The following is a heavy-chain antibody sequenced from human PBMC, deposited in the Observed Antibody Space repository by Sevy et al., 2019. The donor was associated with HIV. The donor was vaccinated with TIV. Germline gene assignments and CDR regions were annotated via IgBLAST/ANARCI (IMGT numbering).Heavy chain of an antibody. Sequence: SETLSLTCTVSGGSISSYYWSWIRQPPGKGLEWIGYIYYSGSTNYNPSLKSRVTISVDTSKNQFSLKLSSVTAADTAVYYCARGWGYCSSTSCTYYFDYWGQGTLVTVSS. D-gene: IGHD2-2*01. CDR3: ARGWGYCSSTSCTYYFDY. V-gene: IGHV4-59*13. CDR1: GGSISSYY. J-gene: IGHJ4*02. CDR2: IYYSGST.